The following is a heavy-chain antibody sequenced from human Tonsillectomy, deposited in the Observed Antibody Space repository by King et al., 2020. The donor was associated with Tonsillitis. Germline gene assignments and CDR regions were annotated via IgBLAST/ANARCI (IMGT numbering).Heavy chain of an antibody. D-gene: IGHD3-22*01. CDR1: GYAFTSYG. CDR2: ISVYIGDT. CDR3: ARPVSSGYYGV. J-gene: IGHJ4*02. Sequence: QLVQSGAEVKKPGASVKVSCKASGYAFTSYGISWVRQAPGQGLEWMGWISVYIGDTNYAQKFQGRVTMTTDTSTSTAYMELRSLRSDDTAVYYCARPVSSGYYGVWGQGTLVTVSS. V-gene: IGHV1-18*04.